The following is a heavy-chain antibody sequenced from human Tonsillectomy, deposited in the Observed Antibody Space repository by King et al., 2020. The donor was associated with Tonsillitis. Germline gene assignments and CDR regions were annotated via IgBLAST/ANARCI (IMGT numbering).Heavy chain of an antibody. J-gene: IGHJ4*02. CDR1: GFTFSNYG. V-gene: IGHV3-33*05. Sequence: VQLVESGGGVVQPGRSLRLSCAASGFTFSNYGMHWVRQAPGKGLEWVAVISYDGSNKYYADSVKGRFTISRDNSKNTLYLQMNSLSADDTAVYYCARWHGDYEDYFDYWGQGTLVTVSS. D-gene: IGHD4-17*01. CDR2: ISYDGSNK. CDR3: ARWHGDYEDYFDY.